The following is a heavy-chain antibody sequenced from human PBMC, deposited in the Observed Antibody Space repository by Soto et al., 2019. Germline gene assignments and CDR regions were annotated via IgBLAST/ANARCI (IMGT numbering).Heavy chain of an antibody. V-gene: IGHV4-61*01. CDR1: GGSVSDKTHY. CDR2: VYYSGTT. Sequence: SETLSLTCSVSGGSVSDKTHYWSWIRQPPGKRLEWIGYVYYSGTTNYNPSLKSRVTISVDLSKNQFSLRLSSVTTADTALYYCARTTAVPNSLRSRYFFDYWGQGTLVTVSS. J-gene: IGHJ4*02. CDR3: ARTTAVPNSLRSRYFFDY. D-gene: IGHD4-17*01.